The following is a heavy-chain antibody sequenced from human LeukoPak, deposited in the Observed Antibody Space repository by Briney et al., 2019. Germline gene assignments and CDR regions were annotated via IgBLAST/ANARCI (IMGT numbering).Heavy chain of an antibody. CDR3: LRDLIR. V-gene: IGHV3-69-1*01. D-gene: IGHD3-10*01. CDR1: GXTVSSNY. J-gene: IGHJ4*02. CDR2: VSASSDI. Sequence: GGSLRLSCAASGXTVSSNYMSWVRQAPGKGLQWVSTVSASSDIHYSDSVKGRFTISRDNARNSLYLQMNSLRDEDTAVYYCLRDLIRGDQGTLVTVSS.